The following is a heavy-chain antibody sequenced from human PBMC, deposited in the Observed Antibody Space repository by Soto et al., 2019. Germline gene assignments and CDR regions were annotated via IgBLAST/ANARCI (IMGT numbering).Heavy chain of an antibody. D-gene: IGHD3-10*01. V-gene: IGHV4-34*01. CDR2: INHSGST. Sequence: PSETLSKTCAVYMPSPRAYYWSWLRHPPGKGLEWIGEINHSGSTNYNPSLKSRVTISVDTSKNQFSLKLSSVTAADTAVYYCARADSMVRGVIITDYYGMDVWGQGTTVS. J-gene: IGHJ6*02. CDR3: ARADSMVRGVIITDYYGMDV. CDR1: MPSPRAYY.